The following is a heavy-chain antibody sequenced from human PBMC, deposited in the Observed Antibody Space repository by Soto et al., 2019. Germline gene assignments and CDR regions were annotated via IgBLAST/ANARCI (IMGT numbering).Heavy chain of an antibody. J-gene: IGHJ4*02. Sequence: PGGSLRLSFAASGFTFITYAMHWVRQAPGKGLEWVALTSYDGNNEYYADSVKGRFTISRDNSKNTLFLQMNSPRPEDTAVYYCAKDKGVFNWATSYFDYWGQGALVTVSS. CDR2: TSYDGNNE. D-gene: IGHD1-1*01. CDR1: GFTFITYA. CDR3: AKDKGVFNWATSYFDY. V-gene: IGHV3-30*18.